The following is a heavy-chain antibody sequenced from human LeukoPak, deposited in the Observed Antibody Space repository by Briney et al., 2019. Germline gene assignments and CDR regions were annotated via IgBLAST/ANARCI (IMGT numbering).Heavy chain of an antibody. CDR2: IVSETVGGRT. Sequence: GGSLRLSCAASSITFTKAWMNWVRQAPGKGLEWVARIVSETVGGRTDYAASVKGRFTISRDDSKSTLFLQMSSLRIEDTAVYYCATSITTPGAFDIWGQGVLVTVSS. J-gene: IGHJ4*02. D-gene: IGHD1-1*01. V-gene: IGHV3-15*07. CDR1: SITFTKAW. CDR3: ATSITTPGAFDI.